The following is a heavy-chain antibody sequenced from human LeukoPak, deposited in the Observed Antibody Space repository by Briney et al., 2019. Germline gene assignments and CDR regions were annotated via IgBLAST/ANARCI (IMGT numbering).Heavy chain of an antibody. Sequence: GRSLRLSCAASGFTFSSYSMHWVRQAPGKGLEWVAVLSSDGSNKYSADSVKGRFTISRDNSKNTLSLQMNSLRAEDTAVYYCASSPLGMGRDYWGQGTLVTVSS. V-gene: IGHV3-30-3*01. CDR3: ASSPLGMGRDY. CDR2: LSSDGSNK. CDR1: GFTFSSYS. J-gene: IGHJ4*02. D-gene: IGHD7-27*01.